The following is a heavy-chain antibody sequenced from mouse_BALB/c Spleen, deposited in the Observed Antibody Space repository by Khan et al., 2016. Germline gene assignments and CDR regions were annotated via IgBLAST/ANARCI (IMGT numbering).Heavy chain of an antibody. CDR1: GFTFSSFG. CDR2: ITSGSSAI. CDR3: GRGDY. Sequence: EVELVESGGGLVQPGGSRKLSCAAAGFTFSSFGMHWVRQAPEKGLEWVAFITSGSSAIYYADTVKGRFTVSRDNPKNTLFLQMTSLRSEDTAMYYCGRGDYWGQGTSLTVSS. J-gene: IGHJ2*02. V-gene: IGHV5-17*02.